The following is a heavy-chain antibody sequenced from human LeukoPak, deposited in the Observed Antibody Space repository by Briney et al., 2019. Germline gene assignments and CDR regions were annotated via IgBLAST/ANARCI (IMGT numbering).Heavy chain of an antibody. D-gene: IGHD4-23*01. V-gene: IGHV3-64D*06. CDR2: IVSNGGRT. CDR3: VKDPFYGGNPLYYFDY. Sequence: GGSLRLSCSASGLTFSSYAMHWVRQAPGKGLECVSAIVSNGGRTYYADSVKGRFTISRDNSKNTLYLQMSSLRAEDTAVCYCVKDPFYGGNPLYYFDYWGQGTLVTVSS. CDR1: GLTFSSYA. J-gene: IGHJ4*02.